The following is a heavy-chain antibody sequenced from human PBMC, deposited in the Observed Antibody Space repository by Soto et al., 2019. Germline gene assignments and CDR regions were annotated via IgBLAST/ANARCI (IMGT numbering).Heavy chain of an antibody. Sequence: SKTLSVTCTVSGNSISTYYWGWIRQPPGRGLEWIGYIYYSGSTNYNPSLKSRATLSVDTSKNQFSLKLRSVTAADTAVYYFASGGTLGGADVWGPGTTVTVSS. J-gene: IGHJ6*02. CDR3: ASGGTLGGADV. CDR2: IYYSGST. V-gene: IGHV4-59*01. D-gene: IGHD3-16*01. CDR1: GNSISTYY.